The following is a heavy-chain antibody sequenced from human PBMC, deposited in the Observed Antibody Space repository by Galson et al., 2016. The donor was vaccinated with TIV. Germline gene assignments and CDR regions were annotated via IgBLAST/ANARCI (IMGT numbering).Heavy chain of an antibody. CDR3: ARALVASIVDLDY. CDR2: INPSSGGT. CDR1: KYTFIGYY. V-gene: IGHV1-2*06. Sequence: SVKVSCKASKYTFIGYYMHWVRQAPGRGLEWMGRINPSSGGTDYAQKFQGTVTMTRDTSINTAYLELTSLTSDDTAVYYCARALVASIVDLDYWGPGTLVTVSS. J-gene: IGHJ4*02. D-gene: IGHD2-8*02.